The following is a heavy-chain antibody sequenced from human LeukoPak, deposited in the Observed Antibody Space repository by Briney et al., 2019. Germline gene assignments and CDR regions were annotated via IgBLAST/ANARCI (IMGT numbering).Heavy chain of an antibody. J-gene: IGHJ4*02. V-gene: IGHV6-1*01. CDR3: AREVRSIAARRLDY. CDR2: TYYRSKWYN. D-gene: IGHD6-6*01. Sequence: SQTLSLTCAISGDSVSSNSAAWNWIRQSPSRGLEWLGRTYYRSKWYNDYAVSVKSRIPMNPDTSKNQFALQLNSVTPEDTAVYYCAREVRSIAARRLDYWGQGTLVTVSS. CDR1: GDSVSSNSAA.